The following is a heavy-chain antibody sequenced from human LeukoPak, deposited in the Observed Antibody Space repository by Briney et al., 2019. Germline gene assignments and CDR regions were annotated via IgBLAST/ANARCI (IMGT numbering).Heavy chain of an antibody. CDR3: AKDPDDYGDYVVPRINWFDP. CDR2: ISYDGSNK. CDR1: GFTFSSYG. V-gene: IGHV3-30*18. D-gene: IGHD4-17*01. Sequence: PGRSLRLSCAASGFTFSSYGMHWVRQAPGKGLEWVAVISYDGSNKYYEDSVKGRFTISRDNSKNTLYLQMNSLRAEDTAVYYCAKDPDDYGDYVVPRINWFDPWGQGTLVTVSS. J-gene: IGHJ5*02.